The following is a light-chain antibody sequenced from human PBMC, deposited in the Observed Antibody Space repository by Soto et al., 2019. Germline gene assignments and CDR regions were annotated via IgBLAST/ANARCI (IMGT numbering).Light chain of an antibody. J-gene: IGLJ2*01. CDR1: SSNIGAGHV. CDR3: QSYDNGLSASV. V-gene: IGLV1-40*01. CDR2: GSS. Sequence: SVLTQPPSVSGAPGQRVTISCTGSSSNIGAGHVVHWYQQFPGRAPNLLIYGSSNRPSGVPDRFSGSKSGTSASLAITGLQAEDEADYYCQSYDNGLSASVFGGGTKVTVL.